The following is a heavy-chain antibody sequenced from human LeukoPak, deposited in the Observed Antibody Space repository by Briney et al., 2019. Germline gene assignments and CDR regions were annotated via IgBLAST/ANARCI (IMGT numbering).Heavy chain of an antibody. CDR2: ISGSGGST. D-gene: IGHD3-3*01. CDR3: AKSLRITIFGVVALFDY. V-gene: IGHV3-23*01. J-gene: IGHJ4*02. CDR1: GFTFSSYA. Sequence: GGSLRLSCAASGFTFSSYAMSWVRQAPGKGLEWVSAISGSGGSTYFADSVKGRFTISRDNSKNTLYLQMNSLRAEDTAVYYCAKSLRITIFGVVALFDYWGQGTLVTVSS.